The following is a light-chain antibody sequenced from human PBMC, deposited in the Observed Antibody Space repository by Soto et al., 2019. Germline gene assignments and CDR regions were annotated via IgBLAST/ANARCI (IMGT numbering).Light chain of an antibody. J-gene: IGKJ5*01. CDR2: KAS. CDR3: QQYNSYSIT. Sequence: DIPMTQSPSTLSASVGDRVTITCRASQSINSWLAWYQQKPGKAPKLLIYKASSLQSGVPSRFSGSGSGTEFTLTISSLQPDDFATYYCQQYNSYSITFGQGTRLEIK. CDR1: QSINSW. V-gene: IGKV1-5*03.